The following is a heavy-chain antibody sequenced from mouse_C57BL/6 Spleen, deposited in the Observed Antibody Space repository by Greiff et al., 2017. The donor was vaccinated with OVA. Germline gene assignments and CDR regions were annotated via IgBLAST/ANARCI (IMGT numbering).Heavy chain of an antibody. J-gene: IGHJ1*03. CDR1: GYAFSSSW. CDR2: IYSGDGDT. CDR3: ASSRGDWYFDV. V-gene: IGHV1-82*01. Sequence: QVQLQQSGPELVKPGASVKISCKASGYAFSSSWMNWVKQRPGRGLEWIGRIYSGDGDTNYNGKFKGKATLTADKSSSTAYMQLSSLTSEDSAVYFCASSRGDWYFDVWGTGTTVTVSS.